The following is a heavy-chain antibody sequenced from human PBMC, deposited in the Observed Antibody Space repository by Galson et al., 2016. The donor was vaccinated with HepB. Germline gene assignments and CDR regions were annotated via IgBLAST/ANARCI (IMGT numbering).Heavy chain of an antibody. D-gene: IGHD1-26*01. J-gene: IGHJ3*02. CDR1: GYTFTDYY. Sequence: SVKVSCKASGYTFTDYYMHWVRQAPGQELEWMGWINPDSGVTSYAQKFQGRVTMTRDTSISTVYMELSRLKSDDTAIYYCARDRYSGSYYVGAFDIWGQGTMVTVSS. V-gene: IGHV1-2*02. CDR2: INPDSGVT. CDR3: ARDRYSGSYYVGAFDI.